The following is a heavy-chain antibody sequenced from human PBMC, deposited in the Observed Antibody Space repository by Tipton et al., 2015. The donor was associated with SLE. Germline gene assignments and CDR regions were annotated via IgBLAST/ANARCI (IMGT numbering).Heavy chain of an antibody. J-gene: IGHJ4*02. CDR3: ASLTIDTASFDY. CDR1: GGSISSGGYY. D-gene: IGHD5-18*01. V-gene: IGHV4-31*03. Sequence: TLSLTCTVSGGSISSGGYYWSWIRQHPGKGLEWIGYIYYSGSTYYNPSLKSRVTISVDTSKNQFSLKLSPVTAADTAVYYCASLTIDTASFDYWGQGTLVTVSS. CDR2: IYYSGST.